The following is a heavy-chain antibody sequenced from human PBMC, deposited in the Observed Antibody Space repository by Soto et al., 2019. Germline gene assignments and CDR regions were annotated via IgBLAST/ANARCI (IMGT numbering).Heavy chain of an antibody. D-gene: IGHD6-19*01. CDR1: GASISHYY. Sequence: PSETLSLTCTVSGASISHYYWSWIRQPPGKGLEWIGNIYYSGSTNYNPSLKSRVTMSVDTSKKQFSLKLSSVTAADTAVYYCAYKGSSGLFDIWGQGTMVTVSS. J-gene: IGHJ3*02. V-gene: IGHV4-59*01. CDR2: IYYSGST. CDR3: AYKGSSGLFDI.